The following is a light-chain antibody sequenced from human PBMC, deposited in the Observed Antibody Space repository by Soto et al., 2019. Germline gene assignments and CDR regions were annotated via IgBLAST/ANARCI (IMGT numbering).Light chain of an antibody. J-gene: IGKJ1*01. V-gene: IGKV3-20*01. CDR1: QSVSSSY. Sequence: EMVLTQSPGTLSLSPGERATLSCRASQSVSSSYLAWYQQKPGQAPRLLIYGASSRATGIPDRFSGSGSGTAFTLTISSLEPEDSAVYYCQQYGSSWTFGQGTKVEIK. CDR2: GAS. CDR3: QQYGSSWT.